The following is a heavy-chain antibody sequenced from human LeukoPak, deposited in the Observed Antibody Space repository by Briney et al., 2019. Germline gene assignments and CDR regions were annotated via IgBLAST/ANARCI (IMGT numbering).Heavy chain of an antibody. CDR2: IWYDGSNK. J-gene: IGHJ4*02. CDR3: ARERWELQHFDY. CDR1: GFTFSSYG. D-gene: IGHD1-26*01. Sequence: PGRSLRLSCAASGFTFSSYGMHWVRQAPGKGLEWVAVIWYDGSNKYYADSVKGRFTISRGNSKNTLYLQLNSLRAEDTAVYYCARERWELQHFDYWGQGTLVTVSS. V-gene: IGHV3-33*01.